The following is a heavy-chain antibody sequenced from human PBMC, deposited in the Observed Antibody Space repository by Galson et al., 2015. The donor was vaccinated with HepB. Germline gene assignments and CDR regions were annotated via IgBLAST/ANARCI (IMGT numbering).Heavy chain of an antibody. D-gene: IGHD5-12*01. CDR3: ARGGHTVATMYYWFDS. V-gene: IGHV7-4-1*02. CDR2: INTNTGNP. J-gene: IGHJ5*01. CDR1: GYSITSYA. Sequence: SVKVSCKASGYSITSYAMNWVRQAPGQGLEWMGWINTNTGNPTYAQGFTGRFVFSLDTSVSTAYLQISSLKAEDTAIYYCARGGHTVATMYYWFDSWGQGTLVTVSS.